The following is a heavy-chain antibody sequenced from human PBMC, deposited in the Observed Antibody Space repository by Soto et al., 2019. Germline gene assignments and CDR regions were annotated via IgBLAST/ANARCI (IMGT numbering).Heavy chain of an antibody. CDR2: ISSSSSTI. V-gene: IGHV3-48*01. CDR1: GFTFSSYS. J-gene: IGHJ5*02. D-gene: IGHD6-13*01. CDR3: ARHPERIAEIGWFDP. Sequence: EVQLVESGGGLVQPGGSLRLSCAASGFTFSSYSMNWVRQAPGKGLEWVSYISSSSSTIYYADSVKGRFTISRDNAKNSLYLQMNSVRAEDTAVYYCARHPERIAEIGWFDPWGQGTRVNVSS.